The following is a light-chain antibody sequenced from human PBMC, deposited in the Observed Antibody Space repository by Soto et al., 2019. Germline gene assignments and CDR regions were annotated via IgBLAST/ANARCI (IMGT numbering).Light chain of an antibody. CDR1: SSDVGGYNY. V-gene: IGLV2-14*01. CDR3: SSYTGSTTVL. CDR2: DVS. Sequence: QSALTQPASVSGSPGQSITISCTGTSSDVGGYNYVSWYQQDPGKAPKLLIFDVSNRPSGVSNRFSGSKSGNTVSLTISGLQAEDEADYYCSSYTGSTTVLFGGGTKLTVL. J-gene: IGLJ2*01.